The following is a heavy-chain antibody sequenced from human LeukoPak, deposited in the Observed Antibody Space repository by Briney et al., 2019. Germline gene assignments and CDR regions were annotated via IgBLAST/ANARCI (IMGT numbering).Heavy chain of an antibody. D-gene: IGHD3-3*01. CDR1: GHTLTSYY. J-gene: IGHJ4*02. Sequence: ASVKVSCKASGHTLTSYYMHWVRQAPGQGVEWMGIINPSGGSTSYAQKFQGRVTMTRDTSTSTAYMELSSLRSEDTAVYYCARADPIFGVVMIDYWGQGTLVTVSS. V-gene: IGHV1-46*01. CDR3: ARADPIFGVVMIDY. CDR2: INPSGGST.